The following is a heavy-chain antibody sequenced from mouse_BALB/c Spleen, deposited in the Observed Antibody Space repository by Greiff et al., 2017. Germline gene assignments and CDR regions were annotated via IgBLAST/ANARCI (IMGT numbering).Heavy chain of an antibody. CDR1: GFAFSSYD. V-gene: IGHV5-12-1*01. CDR3: ASLEYYFDY. CDR2: ISSGGGST. J-gene: IGHJ2*01. Sequence: EVHLVESGGGLVKPGGSLKLSCAASGFAFSSYDMSWVRQTPEKRLEWVAYISSGGGSTYYPDTVKGRFTISRDNAKNTLYLQMSSLKSEDTAMYYCASLEYYFDYWGQGTTLTVSS.